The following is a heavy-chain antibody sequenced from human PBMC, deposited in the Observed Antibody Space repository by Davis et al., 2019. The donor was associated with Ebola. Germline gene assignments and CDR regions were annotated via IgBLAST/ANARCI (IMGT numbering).Heavy chain of an antibody. J-gene: IGHJ3*02. CDR2: IIPIFGTA. V-gene: IGHV1-69*05. CDR3: AKTTYYDAFDI. D-gene: IGHD4-17*01. CDR1: GGTFSSYA. Sequence: AASVKVSCKASGGTFSSYAISWVRQAPGQGLEWMGGIIPIFGTANYAQKLQGRVTMTTDTSTSTAYMELRSLRSDDTAVYYCAKTTYYDAFDIWGQGTMVTVSS.